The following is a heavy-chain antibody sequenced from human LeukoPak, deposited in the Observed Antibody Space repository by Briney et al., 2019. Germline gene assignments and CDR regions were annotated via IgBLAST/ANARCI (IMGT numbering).Heavy chain of an antibody. V-gene: IGHV3-21*01. CDR3: ARGRDGYNLVDAFDI. J-gene: IGHJ3*02. Sequence: TPGGSLRLSCAASGFTFSNYRMNWVRQAPGKGLEWVSSISSSSIYIYYADSLKGRFTISRDNAKNSLYLQMNSLRAEDTAVYYCARGRDGYNLVDAFDIWGQGIMVTVSS. CDR1: GFTFSNYR. CDR2: ISSSSIYI. D-gene: IGHD5-24*01.